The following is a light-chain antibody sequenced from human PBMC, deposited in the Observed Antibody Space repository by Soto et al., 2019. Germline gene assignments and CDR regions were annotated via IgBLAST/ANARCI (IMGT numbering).Light chain of an antibody. J-gene: IGKJ5*01. CDR1: HSVSSSY. Sequence: EIVLTQSPGTLSLSPGERATLSCRASHSVSSSYLAWYQQKPGQAPRLLIYGASSRAPGIPDRFSGSGSGTDFTLNISRMEPEDFAVYYCQQYGSSPPNTFGQGTRLEIK. V-gene: IGKV3-20*01. CDR2: GAS. CDR3: QQYGSSPPNT.